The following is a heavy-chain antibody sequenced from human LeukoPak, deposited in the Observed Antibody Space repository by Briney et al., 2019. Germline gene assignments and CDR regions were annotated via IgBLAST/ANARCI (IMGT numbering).Heavy chain of an antibody. CDR3: ARPPMYYYGSGSYYNGDNWFDP. V-gene: IGHV4-34*01. CDR2: INHSGST. CDR1: GGSFSGYY. J-gene: IGHJ5*02. D-gene: IGHD3-10*01. Sequence: SETLSLTCAVYGGSFSGYYWSWIRQPPGKGLEWIGEINHSGSTNYNPSLKSRVTISVDTSKNQFSLKLSSVTAADTAVYYCARPPMYYYGSGSYYNGDNWFDPWGQGTLVTVSS.